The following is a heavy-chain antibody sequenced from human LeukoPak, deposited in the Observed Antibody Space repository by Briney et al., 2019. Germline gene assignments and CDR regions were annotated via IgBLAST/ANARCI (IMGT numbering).Heavy chain of an antibody. D-gene: IGHD3-10*01. V-gene: IGHV3-74*01. CDR1: GFTFSSYW. CDR3: ARVSYYYGSGSYRPTAVYYFDY. CDR2: INSDGSST. Sequence: PGGSLRLSCAASGFTFSSYWMHWVRQAPGKVLVWISRINSDGSSTSYADSVKGRFTISRDNAKNTLYLQMNSLRAEDTAVYYCARVSYYYGSGSYRPTAVYYFDYWGQGTLVTVSS. J-gene: IGHJ4*02.